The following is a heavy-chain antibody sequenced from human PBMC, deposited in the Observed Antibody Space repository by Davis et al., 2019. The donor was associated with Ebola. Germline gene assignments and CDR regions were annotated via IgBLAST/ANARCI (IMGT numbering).Heavy chain of an antibody. CDR2: ISRSSSTI. CDR3: ARDVAYYDFWSGYYTTYYGMDV. Sequence: LSLTCAASGFTFSSYGMNWVRQAPEKGLEWLSYISRSSSTIYYADSVKGRFTISRDNAKNSLYLQMNSLRAEGTAVYYCARDVAYYDFWSGYYTTYYGMDVWGQGTTVTVSS. CDR1: GFTFSSYG. D-gene: IGHD3-3*01. V-gene: IGHV3-48*01. J-gene: IGHJ6*02.